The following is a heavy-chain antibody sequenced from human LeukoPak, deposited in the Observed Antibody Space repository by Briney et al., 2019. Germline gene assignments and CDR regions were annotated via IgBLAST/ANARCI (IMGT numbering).Heavy chain of an antibody. D-gene: IGHD3-10*01. V-gene: IGHV4-59*01. CDR1: GGSISRYY. J-gene: IGHJ5*02. CDR2: IYYTGST. Sequence: PSETLSLTCTVSGGSISRYYWSWIRQPPGKGLEWIGFIYYTGSTNYNPSLKSRLTISVGTSKNQFSLRLSSVTAADTAVYYCARDRALNWLDPWGQGTLVTVSS. CDR3: ARDRALNWLDP.